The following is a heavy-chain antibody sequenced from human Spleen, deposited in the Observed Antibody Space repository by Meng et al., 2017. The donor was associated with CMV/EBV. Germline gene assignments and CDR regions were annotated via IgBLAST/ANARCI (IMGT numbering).Heavy chain of an antibody. CDR3: ARGSSSYDYYGMDV. Sequence: GGSLRLSCAASGFTFSSYGMHWVRQAPGKGLEWVAVISYDGSNKYYADSVKGRFTISRDNSKNTLYLQMNSLRAEDTAVYYCARGSSSYDYYGMDVWGQGTTVTVSS. D-gene: IGHD6-13*01. V-gene: IGHV3-30*19. CDR1: GFTFSSYG. J-gene: IGHJ6*02. CDR2: ISYDGSNK.